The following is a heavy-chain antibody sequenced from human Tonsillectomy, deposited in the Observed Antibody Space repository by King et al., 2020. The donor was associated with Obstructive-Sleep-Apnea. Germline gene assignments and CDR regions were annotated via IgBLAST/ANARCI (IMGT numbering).Heavy chain of an antibody. CDR2: ISSSGSTM. CDR3: AREKADYYDSSGYYYSGNAFDI. J-gene: IGHJ3*02. CDR1: GFTFSDYY. D-gene: IGHD3-22*01. Sequence: VQLVESGGGLVKPGGSLRLSCAASGFTFSDYYMSWIRQAPGKGLEWVSYISSSGSTMYYADSVKGRFTISRDNAKNSLYLQMNSLRAEDTAVYYCAREKADYYDSSGYYYSGNAFDIWGQGTMVTVSS. V-gene: IGHV3-11*01.